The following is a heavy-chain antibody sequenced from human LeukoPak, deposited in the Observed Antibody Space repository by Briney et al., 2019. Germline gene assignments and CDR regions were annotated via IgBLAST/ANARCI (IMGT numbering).Heavy chain of an antibody. D-gene: IGHD3-22*01. Sequence: PGGSLRLSCVASGFTVSSNYMSWVRQAPGKGLEWVSVIYRGVSTYYADSAKGRFIISRDNSKNTLYLQMNSLRAEDTAVYYCAREGYDTSGSDAFDIWGQGTMVTVSS. V-gene: IGHV3-66*01. CDR2: IYRGVST. CDR1: GFTVSSNY. J-gene: IGHJ3*02. CDR3: AREGYDTSGSDAFDI.